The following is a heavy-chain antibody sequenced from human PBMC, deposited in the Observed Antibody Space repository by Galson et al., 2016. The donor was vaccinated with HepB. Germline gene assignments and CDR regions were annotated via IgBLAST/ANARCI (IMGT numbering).Heavy chain of an antibody. CDR3: ARGVTISGVDIPFPHFFDY. CDR2: VSSSSTYK. CDR1: GFTFSSSI. V-gene: IGHV3-21*06. J-gene: IGHJ4*02. D-gene: IGHD3-3*01. Sequence: SLRLSCAASGFTFSSSIMNWVRQAPGKGLEWVSSVSSSSTYKYYADSVKGRFTTSRDNAKNSLYLQMNSLRAEDTAVYYCARGVTISGVDIPFPHFFDYWGQGFLVTVSS.